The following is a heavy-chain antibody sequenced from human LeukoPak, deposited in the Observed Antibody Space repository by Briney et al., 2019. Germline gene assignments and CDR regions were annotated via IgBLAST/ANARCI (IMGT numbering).Heavy chain of an antibody. CDR1: GFTFRSSE. Sequence: GGSLRLXCATSGFTFRSSEMNWVRQAPGKGLEWVSYISGTGNTIYYTDSVKGRFTISRDNAKNSLYLQMNSLRAEDTAVYYCARDSYNGDYVPGYFQHWGQGTLVTVSS. CDR3: ARDSYNGDYVPGYFQH. J-gene: IGHJ1*01. CDR2: ISGTGNTI. V-gene: IGHV3-48*03. D-gene: IGHD4-17*01.